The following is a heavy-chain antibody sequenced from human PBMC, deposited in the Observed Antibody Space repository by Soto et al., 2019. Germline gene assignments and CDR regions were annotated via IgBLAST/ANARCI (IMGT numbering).Heavy chain of an antibody. J-gene: IGHJ2*01. CDR2: INHSGSS. CDR3: ARMAGPWYFDL. V-gene: IGHV4-34*01. Sequence: QVQLQQWGAGLLKPSETLSLTCAVHGGSFSGFYWTWIRQPPGKGLEWIGEINHSGSSNYNPPLKSRVTMSLDTSRNQFSLSLTSVTAADTAVYYCARMAGPWYFDLWGRGPLVTVSS. CDR1: GGSFSGFY.